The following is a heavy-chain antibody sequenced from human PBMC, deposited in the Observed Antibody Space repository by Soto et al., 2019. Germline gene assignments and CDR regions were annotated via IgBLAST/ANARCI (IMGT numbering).Heavy chain of an antibody. J-gene: IGHJ4*02. D-gene: IGHD3-22*01. CDR3: AKNPGYYYDSTGYHFDY. CDR2: ISYGGGTT. V-gene: IGHV3-23*01. CDR1: EVTFSNYA. Sequence: GGFLRLSCAASEVTFSNYAMSWVRQAPGKGLEWVSAISYGGGTTYYADSVKGRFTISRDNSKNTLYLQMNSLRAEDTAVYYCAKNPGYYYDSTGYHFDYWGQGTLVTVSS.